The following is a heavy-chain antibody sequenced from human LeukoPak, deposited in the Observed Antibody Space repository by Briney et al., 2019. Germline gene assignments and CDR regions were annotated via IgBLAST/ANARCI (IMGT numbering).Heavy chain of an antibody. CDR3: AKEVVSAANAVSCFDY. V-gene: IGHV3-23*01. J-gene: IGHJ4*02. D-gene: IGHD2-2*01. CDR2: ISGSGGST. CDR1: GFTFSSYA. Sequence: GGSLRLSCAASGFTFSSYAMSWVRQAPGKGLEWVSAISGSGGSTYYADSVKGRFTISRENYKNTLYLQMNSLRAEHTAVDYCAKEVVSAANAVSCFDYWGQGTLVTVSS.